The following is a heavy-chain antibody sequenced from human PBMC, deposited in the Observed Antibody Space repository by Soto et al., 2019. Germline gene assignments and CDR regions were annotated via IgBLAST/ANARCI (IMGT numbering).Heavy chain of an antibody. CDR3: AHRSITIFGVAIGFDY. J-gene: IGHJ4*02. V-gene: IGHV2-5*02. CDR2: IYWDDDK. Sequence: QITLKESGPTLVKPTQTLTLTCTCSGFSLSTSGVGVGWIRQPPGKALEWLALIYWDDDKRYSPSLKSRLTITKDTSKNLVVLTMTTMDPVDTATYYCAHRSITIFGVAIGFDYWGQGTLVTVSS. CDR1: GFSLSTSGVG. D-gene: IGHD3-3*01.